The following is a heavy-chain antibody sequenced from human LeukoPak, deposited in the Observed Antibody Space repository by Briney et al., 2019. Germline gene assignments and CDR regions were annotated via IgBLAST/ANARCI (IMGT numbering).Heavy chain of an antibody. CDR1: GYTFTSYG. V-gene: IGHV1-18*01. CDR3: ARDRHGSSWDAQTFQH. Sequence: GASVKVSCKASGYTFTSYGISWVRQAPGQGLEWMGWISAYNGNTNYAQKLQGRVTMTTDTSTSTAYMELRSLRSDDTAVYYCARDRHGSSWDAQTFQHWGQGTLVTVSS. J-gene: IGHJ1*01. CDR2: ISAYNGNT. D-gene: IGHD6-13*01.